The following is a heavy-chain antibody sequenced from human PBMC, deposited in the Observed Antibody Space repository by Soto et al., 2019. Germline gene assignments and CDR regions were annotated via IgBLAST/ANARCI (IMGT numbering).Heavy chain of an antibody. J-gene: IGHJ3*02. Sequence: QVQLQESGPGLVKPSQTLSLTCTVSGGSISSGDYNWRWIRQPPGKGLEWIGYIYNSGSTSYNPSLKSRVTISVDTSKNQFSLKLSSVTAADTAGYYCARARYYDSSGYYYAFDIWGQGTIVTVSS. CDR1: GGSISSGDYN. D-gene: IGHD3-22*01. CDR2: IYNSGST. CDR3: ARARYYDSSGYYYAFDI. V-gene: IGHV4-30-4*01.